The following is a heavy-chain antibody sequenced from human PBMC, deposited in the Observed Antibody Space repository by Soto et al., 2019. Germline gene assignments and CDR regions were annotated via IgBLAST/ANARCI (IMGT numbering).Heavy chain of an antibody. V-gene: IGHV1-18*01. J-gene: IGHJ6*02. CDR2: INADYGNT. CDR3: ARCIQGDYYYGMDV. D-gene: IGHD5-18*01. Sequence: HAQLVQSGAEVRKPGASVKVSCKASGYTFYSHSISWVRQAPGQGLEWMGRINADYGNTQYAQKFRGRVTMTTDTSTTTVYMELTNLRSDDTAVYYCARCIQGDYYYGMDVWGQGTTVTVSS. CDR1: GYTFYSHS.